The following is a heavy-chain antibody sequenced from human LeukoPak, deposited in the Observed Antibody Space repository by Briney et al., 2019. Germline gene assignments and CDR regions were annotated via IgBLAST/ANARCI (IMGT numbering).Heavy chain of an antibody. CDR1: GFTFGDYA. D-gene: IGHD3-9*01. Sequence: GGSLRLSCTASGFTFGDYAMSWVRQAPGKGLEWVGFIRSIAYGGTTEYAASVKGRFTISRDDSKSIAYLQMNSLKTEDTAVYYCTRTDYDILTGCYYFDYWGQGTLVTVSS. V-gene: IGHV3-49*04. CDR3: TRTDYDILTGCYYFDY. J-gene: IGHJ4*02. CDR2: IRSIAYGGTT.